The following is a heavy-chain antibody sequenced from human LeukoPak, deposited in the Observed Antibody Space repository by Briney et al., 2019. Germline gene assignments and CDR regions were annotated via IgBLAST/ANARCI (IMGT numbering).Heavy chain of an antibody. CDR2: ISSSSSYI. D-gene: IGHD4-17*01. Sequence: PGGSLRLSCAASGFTFSSYSMNWVCQAPGKGLEWVLAISSSSSYIYYADSVKGRFTISRDNAKNSLYLQMNSLRAEDTAVYYCARDFDYGDYGVNYFDYWGQGTLVTVSS. V-gene: IGHV3-21*01. J-gene: IGHJ4*02. CDR3: ARDFDYGDYGVNYFDY. CDR1: GFTFSSYS.